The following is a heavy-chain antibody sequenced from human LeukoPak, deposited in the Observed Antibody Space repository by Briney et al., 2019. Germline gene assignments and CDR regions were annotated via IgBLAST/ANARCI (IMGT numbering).Heavy chain of an antibody. V-gene: IGHV4-4*07. CDR1: GGSISGYY. CDR3: ARERYNTGWYSDY. CDR2: IYTSGST. J-gene: IGHJ4*02. D-gene: IGHD6-19*01. Sequence: SETLSLTCTVSGGSISGYYWSWIRQPAGKGLEWIGRIYTSGSTNYNPSLKSRVTMSVDTSNNQFSLKLSSVTAADTAVYFCARERYNTGWYSDYWGQGTLVTVSS.